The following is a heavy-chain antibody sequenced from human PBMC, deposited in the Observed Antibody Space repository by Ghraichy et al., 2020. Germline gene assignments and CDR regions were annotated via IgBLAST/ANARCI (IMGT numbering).Heavy chain of an antibody. Sequence: ASVKVSFKASGYTFTDYYMNWVRQAPGQGLEWLGWINPNSGNTNYAQNFQGRVTMTRDTSISTAYMELSSLSSDDTAFYYCTRSKQTDYWGQGTLVTVSS. V-gene: IGHV1-2*02. CDR3: TRSKQTDY. D-gene: IGHD4-11*01. CDR2: INPNSGNT. J-gene: IGHJ4*02. CDR1: GYTFTDYY.